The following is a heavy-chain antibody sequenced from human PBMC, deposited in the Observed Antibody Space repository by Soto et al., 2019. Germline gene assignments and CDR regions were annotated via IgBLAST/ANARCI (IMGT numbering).Heavy chain of an antibody. CDR1: GYTFTSYG. D-gene: IGHD1-26*01. Sequence: QVQLVQSGAEVKKPGASVKVSCKASGYTFTSYGISWVRQAPRQGLEWMGWISAYNGNTNYAQKLQGRVTMTTDTSTSTAYMELRSLRSDDTAVYYCARDAFMGSYYSGGGWFDPWGQGTLVTVSS. J-gene: IGHJ5*02. CDR2: ISAYNGNT. V-gene: IGHV1-18*01. CDR3: ARDAFMGSYYSGGGWFDP.